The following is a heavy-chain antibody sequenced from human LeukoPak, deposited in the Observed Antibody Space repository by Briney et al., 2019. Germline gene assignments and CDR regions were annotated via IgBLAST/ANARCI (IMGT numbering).Heavy chain of an antibody. CDR2: IYYSGST. V-gene: IGHV4-59*01. Sequence: SETLSLTCTVSGGSISSYYWSWIRQPPGKGLEWIGYIYYSGSTNYNPSLKSRVTISVDTSKHQFSLKLSSVTAADTAVYYCARAPDTAYYYDSSGYMGVGAFDIWGQGTMVTVSS. CDR3: ARAPDTAYYYDSSGYMGVGAFDI. CDR1: GGSISSYY. J-gene: IGHJ3*02. D-gene: IGHD3-22*01.